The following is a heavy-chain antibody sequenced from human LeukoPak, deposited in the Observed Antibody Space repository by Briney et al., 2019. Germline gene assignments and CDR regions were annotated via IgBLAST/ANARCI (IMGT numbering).Heavy chain of an antibody. Sequence: EASVKVSCKASGYTFTGYYMHWVRQAPGQGLEWMGWINPNSGGTNYAQKFQGWVTMTRDTSISTAYMELSRLRSDDTAVYYCARGEYCSSTSCYDYWGQGTLVIVSS. D-gene: IGHD2-2*01. CDR2: INPNSGGT. CDR1: GYTFTGYY. V-gene: IGHV1-2*04. J-gene: IGHJ4*02. CDR3: ARGEYCSSTSCYDY.